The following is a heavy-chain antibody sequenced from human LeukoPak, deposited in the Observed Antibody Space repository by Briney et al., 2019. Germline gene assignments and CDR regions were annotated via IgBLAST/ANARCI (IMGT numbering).Heavy chain of an antibody. D-gene: IGHD2-8*02. CDR2: IRYDGSNK. J-gene: IGHJ4*02. CDR3: AKDLWSPSDY. Sequence: PGGSLRLSCAASGFTFSSYGMHWVRQAPGKGLEWVAFIRYDGSNKYYVDSVKGRFTISRDNSKNTLYLQMDSLRVEDTAVYHCAKDLWSPSDYWGQGTLVTVSS. V-gene: IGHV3-30*02. CDR1: GFTFSSYG.